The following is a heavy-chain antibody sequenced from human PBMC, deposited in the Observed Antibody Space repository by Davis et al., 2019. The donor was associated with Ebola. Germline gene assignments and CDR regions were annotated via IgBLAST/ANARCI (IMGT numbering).Heavy chain of an antibody. J-gene: IGHJ6*02. CDR1: GYTFTSYG. Sequence: ASVKVSCKASGYTFTSYGISWVRQAPGQGLEWMGWISAYNGNTNYAQKLQGRVAMTTDTSTSTAYMELRSLRSDDTAVYYCARAGTTVNHYYYYGMDVWGQGTTVTVSS. D-gene: IGHD4-17*01. CDR2: ISAYNGNT. V-gene: IGHV1-18*01. CDR3: ARAGTTVNHYYYYGMDV.